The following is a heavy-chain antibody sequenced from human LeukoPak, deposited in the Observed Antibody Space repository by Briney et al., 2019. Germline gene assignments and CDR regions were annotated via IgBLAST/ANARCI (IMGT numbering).Heavy chain of an antibody. CDR3: AKDTYDFLYYYYYMDV. Sequence: GGSLRLSCAASGFTFSSYAMSWVRQAPGKGLEWVSAISGSGGSTYYADSVKGRFTISRDNSKNPLYLQMNSLRAEDTAVYYCAKDTYDFLYYYYYMDVWGKGTTVTVSS. CDR1: GFTFSSYA. J-gene: IGHJ6*03. CDR2: ISGSGGST. D-gene: IGHD3-3*01. V-gene: IGHV3-23*01.